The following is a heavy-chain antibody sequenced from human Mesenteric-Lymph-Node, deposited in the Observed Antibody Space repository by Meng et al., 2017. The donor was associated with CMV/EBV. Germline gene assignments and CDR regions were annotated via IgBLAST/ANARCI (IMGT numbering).Heavy chain of an antibody. CDR3: ARRRDFYSSSSPGGWFDP. J-gene: IGHJ5*02. D-gene: IGHD6-13*01. V-gene: IGHV3-11*04. CDR2: ITFSSRII. Sequence: GESLKISCAAAGFTFSDHWMSWIRQAPGKGLEWISSITFSSRIIYSADSLKGRFTISRDNAKNSLYLQMDSLRAEDTAVYYCARRRDFYSSSSPGGWFDPWGQGTLVTVSS. CDR1: GFTFSDHW.